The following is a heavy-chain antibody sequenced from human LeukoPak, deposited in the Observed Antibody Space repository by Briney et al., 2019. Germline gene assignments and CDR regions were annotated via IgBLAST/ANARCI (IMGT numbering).Heavy chain of an antibody. CDR3: ASDPPYCSSTSCNWFDP. V-gene: IGHV1-2*02. CDR1: GYTFTGYY. D-gene: IGHD2-2*01. CDR2: INPNSGGT. J-gene: IGHJ5*02. Sequence: GASVKVSCKASGYTFTGYYMHWVRQAPGQGLEWIGWINPNSGGTNYAQKFQGRVTMTRDTSISTAYMELSRLRSDDTAVYYCASDPPYCSSTSCNWFDPWGQGTLVTVSS.